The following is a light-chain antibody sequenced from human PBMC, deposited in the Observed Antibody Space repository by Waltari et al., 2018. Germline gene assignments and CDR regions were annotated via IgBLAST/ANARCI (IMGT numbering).Light chain of an antibody. V-gene: IGKV3-20*01. J-gene: IGKJ1*01. Sequence: EIVLTQSPGTLSLSPGERATLSCRASQSVGRYFAWYQQKPGQSPRRLIYGASSRATVIPDRFSGSGSGTDFSLTISRLEPEDFAVYYCQNHERLPAVFGQGTKVEIK. CDR3: QNHERLPAV. CDR2: GAS. CDR1: QSVGRY.